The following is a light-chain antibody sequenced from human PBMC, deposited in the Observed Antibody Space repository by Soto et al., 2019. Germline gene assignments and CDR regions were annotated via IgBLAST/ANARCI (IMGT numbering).Light chain of an antibody. CDR1: QSVSSN. CDR3: LQYHNLWA. V-gene: IGKV3-15*01. J-gene: IGKJ1*01. Sequence: EIVMTQSPATLSVSPGERATLSCRASQSVSSNLAWYQQKPGQAPRLLIYRASTRAPGVPARFSGSGSGTEFTLTISSLQPADLTVSSCLQYHNLWAFGQGTKVDIK. CDR2: RAS.